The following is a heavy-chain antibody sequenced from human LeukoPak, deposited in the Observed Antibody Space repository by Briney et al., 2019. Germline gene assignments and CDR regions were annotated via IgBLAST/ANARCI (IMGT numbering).Heavy chain of an antibody. J-gene: IGHJ4*02. D-gene: IGHD3-10*01. CDR2: IYYSGST. Sequence: SETLSLTCTVSGGSISSYYWSWIRQPPAKGLEWIGYIYYSGSTNYNPSLKSRVTVSVDTSTNQFSLKLRSVTAADTAVYYCARSAGFGELLFDYWGQGTLVTVSS. CDR3: ARSAGFGELLFDY. V-gene: IGHV4-59*01. CDR1: GGSISSYY.